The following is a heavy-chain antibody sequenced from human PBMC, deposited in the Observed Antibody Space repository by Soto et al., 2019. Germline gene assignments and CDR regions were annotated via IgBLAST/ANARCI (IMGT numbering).Heavy chain of an antibody. CDR3: TRDFKISYYYDSSGLNWFDP. Sequence: GGSLRLSCTASGFTFGDYAMSWVRQAPGKGLEWVGFIRSKAYGGTTEYAASVKGRFTISRDDSKSIAYLQMNSLKTEDTAVYYCTRDFKISYYYDSSGLNWFDPWGQGTLVTVSS. V-gene: IGHV3-49*04. J-gene: IGHJ5*02. D-gene: IGHD3-22*01. CDR1: GFTFGDYA. CDR2: IRSKAYGGTT.